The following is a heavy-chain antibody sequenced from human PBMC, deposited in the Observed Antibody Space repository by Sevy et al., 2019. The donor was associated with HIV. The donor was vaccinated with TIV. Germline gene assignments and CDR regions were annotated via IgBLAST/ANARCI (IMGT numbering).Heavy chain of an antibody. D-gene: IGHD3-3*01. Sequence: GGSLRLSCAASGFTFSTYWMNWVRQAPGKGLEWVANIKEDGSEKYYVDSVKGRFTISRDNAKNSLYLQRNSLRAEDTAVYYCAREDTYYDFWSGYSFGGFDPWGQGTLVTVSS. CDR1: GFTFSTYW. V-gene: IGHV3-7*01. CDR3: AREDTYYDFWSGYSFGGFDP. J-gene: IGHJ5*02. CDR2: IKEDGSEK.